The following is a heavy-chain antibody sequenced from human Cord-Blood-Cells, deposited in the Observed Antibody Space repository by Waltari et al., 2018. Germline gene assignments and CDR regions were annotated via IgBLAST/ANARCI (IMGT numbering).Heavy chain of an antibody. CDR1: GGSISSGGYY. CDR3: AREGYCSGGSCFDY. J-gene: IGHJ4*02. Sequence: QVPLQVSGPGLVTPSQTLPLTCTVTGGSISSGGYYWSWIRQHPGKGLEWIWYIYYSGSTYYNPSLKSRVTISVDTSKNQFSLKLSSVTAADTAVYYCAREGYCSGGSCFDYWGQGTLVTVSA. V-gene: IGHV4-31*03. D-gene: IGHD2-15*01. CDR2: IYYSGST.